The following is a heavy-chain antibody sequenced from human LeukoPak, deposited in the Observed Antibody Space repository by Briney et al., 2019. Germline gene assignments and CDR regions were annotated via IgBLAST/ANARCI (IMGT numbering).Heavy chain of an antibody. J-gene: IGHJ6*02. CDR2: INPNSGGT. CDR1: GYTFTGYY. D-gene: IGHD6-6*01. CDR3: ARDRIRARQGYYYYYGMDV. Sequence: GASVKVSCKASGYTFTGYYMHWVRQAPGQGLEWMGWINPNSGGTNYAQKFQGRVTMTRDTSISTAYMELSRLRSDDTAVYYCARDRIRARQGYYYYYGMDVWGQGTTVTVSS. V-gene: IGHV1-2*02.